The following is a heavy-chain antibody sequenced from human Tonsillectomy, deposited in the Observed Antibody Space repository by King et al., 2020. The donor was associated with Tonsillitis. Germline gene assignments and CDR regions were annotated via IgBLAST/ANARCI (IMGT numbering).Heavy chain of an antibody. V-gene: IGHV2-5*02. D-gene: IGHD3-16*01. Sequence: TLKESGPSLVKPTQTLTLTCTFSGFSLSSHGVGVGWIRQPPGKALEWPALIYWDEDRRYSPSLRSRLTITKDTSKTHVVLTMTNMDPVDTATYFCAHFVITYGGIPADVCFDIWGQGTMVPVSS. CDR2: IYWDEDR. CDR1: GFSLSSHGVG. J-gene: IGHJ3*02. CDR3: AHFVITYGGIPADVCFDI.